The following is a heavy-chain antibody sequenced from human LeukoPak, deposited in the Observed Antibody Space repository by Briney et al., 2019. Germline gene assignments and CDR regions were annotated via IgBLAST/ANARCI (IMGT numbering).Heavy chain of an antibody. CDR2: IRFDESDK. CDR3: VKDGYCSSASCYAGHWFDA. CDR1: GFTFSNYG. Sequence: PGGSLRLSCIASGFTFSNYGMNWVGQPPGKGLDWVAFIRFDESDKYYADSVKGRFTISRDNSKNTVYLQMNSLRPEDTAVYYCVKDGYCSSASCYAGHWFDAWGQGTLVTVSS. V-gene: IGHV3-30*02. D-gene: IGHD2-2*03. J-gene: IGHJ5*02.